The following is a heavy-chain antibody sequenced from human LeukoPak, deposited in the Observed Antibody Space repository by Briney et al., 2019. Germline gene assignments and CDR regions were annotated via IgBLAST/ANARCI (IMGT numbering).Heavy chain of an antibody. V-gene: IGHV4-4*07. CDR2: IYTSGST. D-gene: IGHD3-3*01. J-gene: IGHJ6*03. Sequence: SETLSLTCTVSSGSISGYYWSWIRQPAGKGLEWIGHIYTSGSTNYNPSLKSRVTMPVDTSKNQFSLKLSSVTAADTAVYYCARVVVFGVVSSDYYYYYMDVWGKGTTATVSS. CDR3: ARVVVFGVVSSDYYYYYMDV. CDR1: SGSISGYY.